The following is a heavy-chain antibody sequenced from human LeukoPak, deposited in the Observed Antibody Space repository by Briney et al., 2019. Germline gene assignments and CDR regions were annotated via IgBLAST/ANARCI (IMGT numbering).Heavy chain of an antibody. CDR3: AREAPISDSGNYYKSLGY. Sequence: PSETLSLTCAVSGGSISSSNWWSWVRQPPGKGLEWIGEIFYSGSTNYNPSLKSRIIISVDKSKNQFSLKLSSVTAADTAVYYCAREAPISDSGNYYKSLGYWGQGTLVTVSS. D-gene: IGHD3-10*01. CDR1: GGSISSSNW. CDR2: IFYSGST. J-gene: IGHJ4*02. V-gene: IGHV4-4*02.